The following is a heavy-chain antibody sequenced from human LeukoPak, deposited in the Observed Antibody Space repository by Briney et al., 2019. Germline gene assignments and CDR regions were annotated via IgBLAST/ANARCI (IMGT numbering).Heavy chain of an antibody. Sequence: ASVKVSCKASGYTFTSYDINWVRQATGQGLEWMGWMNPNSGNTANAQKFQGRVTMTRNTSISTAYMELSSLRSEDTAVYYCARGISLRWPQQAKRPRIYYYGMDVWGQGTTVTVSS. CDR2: MNPNSGNT. D-gene: IGHD4-23*01. CDR3: ARGISLRWPQQAKRPRIYYYGMDV. J-gene: IGHJ6*02. CDR1: GYTFTSYD. V-gene: IGHV1-8*01.